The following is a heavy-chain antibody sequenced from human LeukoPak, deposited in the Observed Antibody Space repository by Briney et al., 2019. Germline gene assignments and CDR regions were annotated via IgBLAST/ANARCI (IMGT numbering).Heavy chain of an antibody. CDR1: GFSFRSYW. J-gene: IGHJ4*02. CDR2: IKQDGTEK. D-gene: IGHD2-2*01. V-gene: IGHV3-7*01. Sequence: GGSLRLSCAASGFSFRSYWMSWVRQAPGKGLEWVADIKQDGTEKYYVDSVKGRFTISRDNAKKSLYLQMNSLRAEDTAVYYCARAYQLLFVDTHFDYWGQGTLVTVSS. CDR3: ARAYQLLFVDTHFDY.